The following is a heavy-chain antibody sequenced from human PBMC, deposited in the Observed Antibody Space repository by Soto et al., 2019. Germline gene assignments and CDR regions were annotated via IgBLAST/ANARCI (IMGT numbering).Heavy chain of an antibody. V-gene: IGHV4-61*01. Sequence: SETLSLTCTVSGGSVSSGSYYWSWIRQPPGKGLEWIGYIYDSGSTNYNPSLKSRVTISAATSKNQFSLKVSSVTAADTAVYYCARGYSGYDFYYYYGMDVWGQGTTVTVSS. CDR2: IYDSGST. CDR3: ARGYSGYDFYYYYGMDV. D-gene: IGHD5-12*01. J-gene: IGHJ6*02. CDR1: GGSVSSGSYY.